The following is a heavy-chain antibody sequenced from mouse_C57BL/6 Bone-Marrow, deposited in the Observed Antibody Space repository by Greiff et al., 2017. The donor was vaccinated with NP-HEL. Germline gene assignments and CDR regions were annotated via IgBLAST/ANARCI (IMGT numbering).Heavy chain of an antibody. J-gene: IGHJ4*01. Sequence: EVQLVESGGGLVQPGGSLSLSCAASGFTFTDYYMSWVRQPPGKALEWLGFIRNKANGYTTEYSASVKGRFTISRDNSQSILYLQMNALRAEDSATYYCARYKGYYDYFYYAMDYWGQGTSVTVSS. CDR2: IRNKANGYTT. CDR3: ARYKGYYDYFYYAMDY. D-gene: IGHD2-4*01. CDR1: GFTFTDYY. V-gene: IGHV7-3*01.